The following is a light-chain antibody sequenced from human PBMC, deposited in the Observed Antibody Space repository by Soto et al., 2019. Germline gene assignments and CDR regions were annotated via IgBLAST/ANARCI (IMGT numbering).Light chain of an antibody. CDR2: DAS. CDR3: QQYDNWPRT. J-gene: IGKJ1*01. Sequence: EKGMTQSPATLSVSPGERATLSCRASQSVRSNLAWYQQKPGQPPRLLIYDASTRATGIPSRFSGSGSGTEFTLTISSLKSEDFAVYYCQQYDNWPRTFGQGTRVDFK. V-gene: IGKV3-15*01. CDR1: QSVRSN.